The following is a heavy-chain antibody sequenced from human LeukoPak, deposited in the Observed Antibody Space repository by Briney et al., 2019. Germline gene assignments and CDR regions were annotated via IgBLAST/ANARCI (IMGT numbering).Heavy chain of an antibody. V-gene: IGHV4-34*01. J-gene: IGHJ4*02. CDR3: ARVLRGYSYGYVLYDY. D-gene: IGHD5-18*01. Sequence: SETLSLTCAVYGGSFSGYYWSWIRQPPGKGLEWIGEINHSGSTNYNPSLKRRVTISVDTSKNQFSLKLSSVTAADTAVYYCARVLRGYSYGYVLYDYWGQGTLVTVSS. CDR1: GGSFSGYY. CDR2: INHSGST.